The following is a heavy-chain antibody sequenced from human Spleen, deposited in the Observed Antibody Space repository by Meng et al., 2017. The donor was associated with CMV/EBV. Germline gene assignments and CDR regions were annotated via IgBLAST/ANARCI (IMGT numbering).Heavy chain of an antibody. J-gene: IGHJ4*02. CDR1: GFTFSSYW. CDR3: ARGDPQYHYDILTGYSN. Sequence: EVQLVESXXGXVXXGGXLSLSCAAWGFTFSSYWMHWVRQAPGKGLVWVSRINSDGSSTSYADSVKGRFTISRDNAKNTLYLQMNSLRAEDTAVYYCARGDPQYHYDILTGYSNWGQGTLVTVSS. CDR2: INSDGSST. V-gene: IGHV3-74*01. D-gene: IGHD3-9*01.